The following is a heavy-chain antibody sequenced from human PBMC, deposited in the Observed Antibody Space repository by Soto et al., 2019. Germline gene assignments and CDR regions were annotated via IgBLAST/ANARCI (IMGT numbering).Heavy chain of an antibody. D-gene: IGHD2-15*01. CDR1: GFTFDDYA. CDR2: ISWNSGSI. CDR3: AKVSYSLYYYYGMDV. J-gene: IGHJ6*02. V-gene: IGHV3-9*01. Sequence: AGGSLRLSCAASGFTFDDYAMHWVRQAPGKGLEWVSGISWNSGSIGYADSVKGRFTISRDNAKNSLYLQMNSLRAEDTALYYCAKVSYSLYYYYGMDVWGQGTTVTVSS.